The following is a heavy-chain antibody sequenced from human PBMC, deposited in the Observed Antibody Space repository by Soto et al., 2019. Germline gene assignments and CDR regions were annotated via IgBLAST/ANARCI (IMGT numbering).Heavy chain of an antibody. CDR2: IYYSGST. CDR3: ARGEGEIQYFDL. V-gene: IGHV4-31*03. Sequence: QVQLQESGPGLVKTSQTLSLTCTVSGGSISSGGYYWSWIRQHPGKGLAWIGYIYYSGSTYYNPSLKSRVTISVDTSKNQFSLKLSSVTAADTAVYYCARGEGEIQYFDLWGRGNLVTVSS. J-gene: IGHJ2*01. CDR1: GGSISSGGYY.